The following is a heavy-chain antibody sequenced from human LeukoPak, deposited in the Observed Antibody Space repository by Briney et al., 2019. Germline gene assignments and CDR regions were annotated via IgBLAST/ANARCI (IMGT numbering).Heavy chain of an antibody. D-gene: IGHD5-12*01. V-gene: IGHV4-39*07. CDR2: IYYSGST. J-gene: IGHJ6*02. Sequence: PSETLSLTCTVSGGSISSSSYYWGWIRQPPGKGLEWIGSIYYSGSTYYNPSLKSRVTISVDTSKNQLSLKLTSVTAADTAVYYCARFRATYYYYYGMDVWGQGTTVTVSS. CDR3: ARFRATYYYYYGMDV. CDR1: GGSISSSSYY.